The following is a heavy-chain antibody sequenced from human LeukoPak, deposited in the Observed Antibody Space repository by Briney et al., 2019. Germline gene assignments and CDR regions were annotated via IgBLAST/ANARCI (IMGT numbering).Heavy chain of an antibody. CDR1: GYTFTSYD. D-gene: IGHD5-18*01. CDR2: INPSGDST. Sequence: ASVKVSCKASGYTFTSYDMHWVRQAPGQGLEWMGIINPSGDSTSYAQKFQGRVTMTRDTSTSTVYMELSSLRSEDTAVYYCARGWIQLWYFDYWGQGTLVTVSS. CDR3: ARGWIQLWYFDY. J-gene: IGHJ4*02. V-gene: IGHV1-46*01.